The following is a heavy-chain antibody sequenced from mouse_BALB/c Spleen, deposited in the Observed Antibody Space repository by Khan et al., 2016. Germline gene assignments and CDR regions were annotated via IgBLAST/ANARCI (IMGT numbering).Heavy chain of an antibody. CDR1: GFTFSSYG. CDR2: ISSGGSYT. V-gene: IGHV5-6*01. D-gene: IGHD2-12*01. J-gene: IGHJ1*01. CDR3: ARGNGRRYWYFDV. Sequence: EVELVESGGDLVKPGGSLKLSCAASGFTFSSYGMSWVRQTPDKRLEWVATISSGGSYTYYPDSVKGRFSISRDNAKNTLYLQMSSLKSEDTAMYYCARGNGRRYWYFDVWGAGTTVTVSS.